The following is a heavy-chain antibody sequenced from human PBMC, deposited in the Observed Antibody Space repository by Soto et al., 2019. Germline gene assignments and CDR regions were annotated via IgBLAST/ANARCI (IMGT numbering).Heavy chain of an antibody. CDR1: GYTFTNYG. Sequence: QVQLLQSGAEVKKPGASVKVSCKASGYTFTNYGITWVRQAPGQGLEWMGLISAYNGNTHYTQRLQGRVTLTTDTSTSTAYMELRGLRSDDTAVYYCATVRQLVGYFYYYMDVGGKGTTVTVSS. D-gene: IGHD6-6*01. CDR3: ATVRQLVGYFYYYMDV. CDR2: ISAYNGNT. V-gene: IGHV1-18*01. J-gene: IGHJ6*03.